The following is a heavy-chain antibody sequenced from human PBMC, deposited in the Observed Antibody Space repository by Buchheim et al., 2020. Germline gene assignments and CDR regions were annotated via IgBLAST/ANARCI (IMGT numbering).Heavy chain of an antibody. J-gene: IGHJ5*02. D-gene: IGHD6-19*01. CDR3: ARGGKIAVTTAAS. V-gene: IGHV3-7*03. CDR2: IKSDGSEK. CDR1: GFTFSNYW. Sequence: QLVESGGGLVQPGGSLRLSCAASGFTFSNYWMCWVRQAPGKGLEWVANIKSDGSEKYYVDSVKGRFTISRDNAKKQLYLQMNSLRDEDTAVYYCARGGKIAVTTAASWGRGTL.